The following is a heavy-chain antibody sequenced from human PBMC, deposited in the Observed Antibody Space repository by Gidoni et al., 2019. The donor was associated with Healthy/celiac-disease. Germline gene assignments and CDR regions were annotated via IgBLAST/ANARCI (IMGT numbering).Heavy chain of an antibody. J-gene: IGHJ5*02. D-gene: IGHD6-19*01. V-gene: IGHV4-39*01. CDR1: GGSISRSSYY. CDR3: ARRQWLVLGEDWFDP. Sequence: QLQLQESGPGLVKPSETLSLTCTVSGGSISRSSYYWGWIRQPPGKGLEWIGSIYYSGSTYYNPSLKSRVTISVDTSKNQFSLKLSSVTAADTAVYYCARRQWLVLGEDWFDPWGQGTLVTVSS. CDR2: IYYSGST.